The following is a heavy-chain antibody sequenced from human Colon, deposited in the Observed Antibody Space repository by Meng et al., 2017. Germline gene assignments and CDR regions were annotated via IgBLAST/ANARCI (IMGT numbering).Heavy chain of an antibody. V-gene: IGHV3-30*01. CDR1: GFTFSSYA. Sequence: GGSLRLSCAASGFTFSSYAMHWVRQAPGKGLEWVAVISYDGSNKYYADSVKGRFTISRDNSKNTLYLQMNSLRAEDTAVYYCARSRIVGATLCYWGQGPLVTVSS. D-gene: IGHD1-26*01. J-gene: IGHJ4*02. CDR2: ISYDGSNK. CDR3: ARSRIVGATLCY.